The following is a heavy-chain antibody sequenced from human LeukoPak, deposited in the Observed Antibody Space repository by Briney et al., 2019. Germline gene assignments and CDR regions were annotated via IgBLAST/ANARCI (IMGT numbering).Heavy chain of an antibody. CDR3: AKAATLLWFGDQGGY. J-gene: IGHJ4*02. CDR2: ISYDGSNK. D-gene: IGHD3-10*01. V-gene: IGHV3-30-3*01. Sequence: GGSLRLSCAASGFTFNSYAMHWVRQAPGRGLEWVAVISYDGSNKYYADSVKGRFTISRDNSKNTLYLQMNSLRAEDTAVYYCAKAATLLWFGDQGGYWGQGTLVTVSS. CDR1: GFTFNSYA.